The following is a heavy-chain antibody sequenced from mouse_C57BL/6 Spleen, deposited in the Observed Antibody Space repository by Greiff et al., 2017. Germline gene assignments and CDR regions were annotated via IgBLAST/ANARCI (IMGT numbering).Heavy chain of an antibody. CDR3: ARYGSKDAMDY. Sequence: EVQGVESGPGLAKPSQTLSLTCSVTGYSITSYYWNWIRKFPGNKLEYMGYISYSGSTYYNPSLKSRISITRDTSKSQYYLQLNSVTTEDTATYYCARYGSKDAMDYWGQGTSVTVSS. CDR2: ISYSGST. J-gene: IGHJ4*01. CDR1: GYSITSYY. D-gene: IGHD1-3*01. V-gene: IGHV3-8*01.